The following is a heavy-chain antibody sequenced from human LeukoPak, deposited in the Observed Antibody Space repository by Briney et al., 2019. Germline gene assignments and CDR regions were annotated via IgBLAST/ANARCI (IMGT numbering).Heavy chain of an antibody. CDR3: ARAPLGDSSGWLDY. CDR1: GFSLSTRGVG. J-gene: IGHJ4*02. V-gene: IGHV2-5*02. CDR2: IYWDDDK. D-gene: IGHD6-19*01. Sequence: SGPTLVKPTQTLTLTCTFSGFSLSTRGVGVGWIRQPPGKALEWLSLIYWDDDKRYSPSLKSRLTITKDTSKNQVVLTMTNMDPVDTATYYCARAPLGDSSGWLDYWGQGTLVTVSS.